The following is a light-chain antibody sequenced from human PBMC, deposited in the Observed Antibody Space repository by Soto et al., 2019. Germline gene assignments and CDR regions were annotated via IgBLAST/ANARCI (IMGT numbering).Light chain of an antibody. V-gene: IGKV3-15*01. J-gene: IGKJ1*01. CDR3: QQYINWPPST. CDR2: GAP. Sequence: EIVMTQSPATLSVSPGERATLSCRPSQSVSSNLAWYQQKPGQAPRLLIYGAPTRATGIPARFSGSGSGTEFTLTISSLQSEDSVVYYCQQYINWPPSTFGQGTEVDIK. CDR1: QSVSSN.